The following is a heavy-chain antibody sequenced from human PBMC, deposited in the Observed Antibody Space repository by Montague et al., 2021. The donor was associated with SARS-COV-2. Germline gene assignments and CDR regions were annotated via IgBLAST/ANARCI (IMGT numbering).Heavy chain of an antibody. CDR3: VRDRTQLRGSSSWYH. Sequence: SLRLSCAASEFTFSDYSMNWVRQAPGKGLEWVASISASSSYIYYADSLNGRFTISRDNAKNSVYLQMSSLRVEDTAVYYCVRDRTQLRGSSSWYHWGQGTLVTVPS. CDR2: ISASSSYI. V-gene: IGHV3-21*06. D-gene: IGHD6-13*01. J-gene: IGHJ5*02. CDR1: EFTFSDYS.